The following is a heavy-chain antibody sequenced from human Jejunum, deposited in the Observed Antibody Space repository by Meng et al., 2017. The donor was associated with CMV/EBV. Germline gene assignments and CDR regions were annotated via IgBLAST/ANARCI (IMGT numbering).Heavy chain of an antibody. CDR1: AW. V-gene: IGHV3-15*07. J-gene: IGHJ5*02. CDR3: AHQGQEWQLLS. D-gene: IGHD1-26*01. Sequence: AWMNWVRQAPGKGREWVAHIKRRAGGGTADYTEPVKGRFSISRDDSTNTVYLLMNSLKSEDTAVYYCAHQGQEWQLLSWGQGTLVTVSS. CDR2: IKRRAGGGTA.